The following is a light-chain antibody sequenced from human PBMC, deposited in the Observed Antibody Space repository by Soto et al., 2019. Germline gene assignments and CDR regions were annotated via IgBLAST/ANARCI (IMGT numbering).Light chain of an antibody. J-gene: IGKJ1*01. CDR2: GAS. Sequence: EIVLTQSPGTLSLSPGERATLSCRASQSVTGSYLAWYHQKPGQAPRLLIYGASSRATGIPDRFSGSGSGTDFTLTISRLEPEDFAVYYCQQYGSSPWTFGQGTKVDIK. V-gene: IGKV3-20*01. CDR3: QQYGSSPWT. CDR1: QSVTGSY.